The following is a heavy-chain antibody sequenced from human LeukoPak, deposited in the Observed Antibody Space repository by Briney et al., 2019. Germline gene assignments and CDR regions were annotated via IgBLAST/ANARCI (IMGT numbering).Heavy chain of an antibody. CDR2: ISSSSSYI. D-gene: IGHD3-22*01. CDR1: GFTFSSYS. CDR3: ARDVPHYYDSSGYPPPADY. J-gene: IGHJ4*02. V-gene: IGHV3-21*01. Sequence: GGSLRLSCAASGFTFSSYSMNWVRQAPGKGLEWFSSISSSSSYIYYADSVKGRFTISRDNAKNSLYLQMNSLRAEDTAVYYCARDVPHYYDSSGYPPPADYWGQGTLVTVSS.